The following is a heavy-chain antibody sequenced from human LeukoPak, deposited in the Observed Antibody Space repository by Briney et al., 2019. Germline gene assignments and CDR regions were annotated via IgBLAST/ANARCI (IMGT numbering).Heavy chain of an antibody. V-gene: IGHV4-34*01. CDR3: ARRRVSSRPSPGARFDP. Sequence: GSLRLSCTASGFTFGDYAMSWIRQPPGKGLEWIGEINHSGSTNYNPSLKSRVTISVDTSKNQFSLKLSSVTAADTAVYYCARRRVSSRPSPGARFDPWGQGTLVTVSS. J-gene: IGHJ5*02. D-gene: IGHD6-6*01. CDR1: GFTFGDYA. CDR2: INHSGST.